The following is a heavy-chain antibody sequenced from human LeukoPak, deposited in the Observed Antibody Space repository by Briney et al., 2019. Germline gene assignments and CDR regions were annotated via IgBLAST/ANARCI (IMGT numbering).Heavy chain of an antibody. D-gene: IGHD3-22*01. CDR1: GGSISSYY. J-gene: IGHJ3*02. V-gene: IGHV4-59*01. CDR3: ARGSQVVVNAFDI. Sequence: SETLSLTCAVSGGSISSYYWSWIRQPPGKGLEWIGYIYYSGSTNYNPSLKSRVTISVDTSKNQFSLKLSSVTAADTAVYYCARGSQVVVNAFDIWGQGTMVTVSS. CDR2: IYYSGST.